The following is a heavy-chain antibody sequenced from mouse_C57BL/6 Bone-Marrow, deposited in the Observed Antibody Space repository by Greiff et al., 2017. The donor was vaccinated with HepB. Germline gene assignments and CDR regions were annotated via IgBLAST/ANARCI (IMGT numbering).Heavy chain of an antibody. Sequence: VQLQQSGPVLVKPGASVKMSCKASGYTFTDYYMNWVKQSHGKSLEWIGVINPYNGGTSYNQKFKGKATLTVDKSSSTAYMELNSLTSEDSAVYYCALYYGNFLFDYWGQGTTLTVSS. D-gene: IGHD2-1*01. CDR2: INPYNGGT. CDR3: ALYYGNFLFDY. J-gene: IGHJ2*01. V-gene: IGHV1-19*01. CDR1: GYTFTDYY.